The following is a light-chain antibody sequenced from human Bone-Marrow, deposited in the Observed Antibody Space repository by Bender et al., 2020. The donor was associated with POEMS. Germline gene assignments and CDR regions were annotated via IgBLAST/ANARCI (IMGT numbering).Light chain of an antibody. CDR3: SSWTTSSTLV. CDR2: DVA. J-gene: IGLJ3*02. CDR1: NSDVGGFDY. V-gene: IGLV2-14*03. Sequence: QSALTQPASVSGSPGQSITISCTGSNSDVGGFDYVSWYQHQPGKAPKLIIYDVAHRPSGISTRFSGSKSGNTASLTISGLQREDDGDYYCSSWTTSSTLVFGGGTRMTVL.